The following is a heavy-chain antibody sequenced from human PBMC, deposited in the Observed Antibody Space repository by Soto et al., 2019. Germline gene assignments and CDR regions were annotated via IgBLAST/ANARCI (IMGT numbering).Heavy chain of an antibody. Sequence: EVQLLESGGGLVQPGGSLRLSCAASGFTFSSYAMSWVRQAPGKGLEWVSAIRGSGGSTYYADSVKGRCTISRDNSGNTLYLQMSSLRDEDTAVYYCAKHYVFGATRRQSLDWFDPCGQGTLVTVSS. V-gene: IGHV3-23*01. CDR3: AKHYVFGATRRQSLDWFDP. J-gene: IGHJ5*02. CDR2: IRGSGGST. D-gene: IGHD2-15*01. CDR1: GFTFSSYA.